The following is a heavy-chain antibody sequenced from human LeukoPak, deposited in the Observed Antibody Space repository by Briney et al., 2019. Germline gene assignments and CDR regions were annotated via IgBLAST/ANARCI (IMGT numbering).Heavy chain of an antibody. J-gene: IGHJ4*02. CDR3: TRAAEQRPIDY. CDR1: GFALSDYW. Sequence: GGSLRLSCAASGFALSDYWMHWVRRAPGKGLVWVSRINSEGGLISYADSVKGRFTIYRDNAKNTLYLQMNSLTAEDTAMYYCTRAAEQRPIDYWGQGTLVTVSS. D-gene: IGHD6-25*01. CDR2: INSEGGLI. V-gene: IGHV3-74*01.